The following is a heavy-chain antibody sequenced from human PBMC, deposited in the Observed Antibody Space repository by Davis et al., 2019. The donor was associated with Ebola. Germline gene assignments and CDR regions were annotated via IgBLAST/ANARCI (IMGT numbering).Heavy chain of an antibody. D-gene: IGHD3-3*01. CDR2: IKQDGSEK. V-gene: IGHV3-7*03. CDR3: ARGATYYDFWSGYYYYYYGMDV. J-gene: IGHJ6*02. CDR1: GFTFSSYW. Sequence: GGSLRLSCAASGFTFSSYWMSWVRQAPGKGLEWVANIKQDGSEKYYVDSVKGRFTISRDNAKNSLYLQMNSLRAEDTAVYYCARGATYYDFWSGYYYYYYGMDVWGQGTTVTVSS.